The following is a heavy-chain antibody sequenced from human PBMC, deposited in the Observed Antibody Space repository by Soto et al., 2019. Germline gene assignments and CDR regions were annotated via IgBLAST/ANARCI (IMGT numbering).Heavy chain of an antibody. CDR1: GGTFSSRA. CDR2: IIPVFGRV. CDR3: ANSRGGTFLGYHGMDI. V-gene: IGHV1-69*01. D-gene: IGHD3-16*01. Sequence: QVQLVQSGPEVKKTGTSVKVSYKASGGTFSSRAISWVRQAPGQGLEWMGGIIPVFGRVNYAEKFQDRVTIPADESTGTVYMELSSLRSEDTALYYCANSRGGTFLGYHGMDIWGQGTTVSVSS. J-gene: IGHJ6*02.